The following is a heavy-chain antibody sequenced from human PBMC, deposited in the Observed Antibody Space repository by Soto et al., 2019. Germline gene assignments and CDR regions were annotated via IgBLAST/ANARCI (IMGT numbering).Heavy chain of an antibody. CDR2: IIPIFGTA. Sequence: SVKVSCKASGGTFSSYAISWVRQAPGQGLEWMGGIIPIFGTANYAQKFQGRVTITAGESTSTAYMELSSLRSEDTAVYYCASCFTMGIAVSLRMDVWGQGTTVTVSS. CDR1: GGTFSSYA. CDR3: ASCFTMGIAVSLRMDV. V-gene: IGHV1-69*13. J-gene: IGHJ6*02. D-gene: IGHD6-19*01.